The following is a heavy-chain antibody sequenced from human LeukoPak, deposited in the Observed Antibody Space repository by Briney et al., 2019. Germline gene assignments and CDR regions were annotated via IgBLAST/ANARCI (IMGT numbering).Heavy chain of an antibody. CDR2: IDPSDSYT. V-gene: IGHV5-10-1*01. Sequence: GESLKISCKGSGYSFTSYWISWVRQMPGKGLEWMGRIDPSDSYTKYSPSFQGHVTISADKSISTAYLQWSSLKASDTAMFYCAATTHSGWYYFYYWGQGTLVTVSS. J-gene: IGHJ4*02. CDR1: GYSFTSYW. D-gene: IGHD6-19*01. CDR3: AATTHSGWYYFYY.